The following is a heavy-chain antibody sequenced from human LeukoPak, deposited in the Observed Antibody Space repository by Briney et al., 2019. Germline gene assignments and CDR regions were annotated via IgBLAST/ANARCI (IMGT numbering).Heavy chain of an antibody. D-gene: IGHD3-10*01. Sequence: SETLSLTCTVSGGSISSSSYYWGWVRQPPGKGLEWIGSIYYSGSTYYNPSLKSRVTISVDTSKNQFSLKLSSVTAADTAVYYCARPFKGWFGELLGGLVFDPWGQGTLVTVSS. CDR3: ARPFKGWFGELLGGLVFDP. V-gene: IGHV4-39*01. CDR1: GGSISSSSYY. J-gene: IGHJ5*02. CDR2: IYYSGST.